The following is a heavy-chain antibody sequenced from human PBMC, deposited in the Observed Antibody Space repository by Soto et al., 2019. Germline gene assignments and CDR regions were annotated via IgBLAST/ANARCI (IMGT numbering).Heavy chain of an antibody. CDR3: ANDGTGGPPYYFDY. D-gene: IGHD2-8*02. CDR2: ISYDGRVK. CDR1: GFIFSNYG. V-gene: IGHV3-30*18. Sequence: QVQLVESGGGVVQPGRSLRLSCAASGFIFSNYGMHWVRQAPGKGLEWVTIISYDGRVKYYAYSVKGRFTISRDNSKNTLYLQMNSLRAEDTAVYYCANDGTGGPPYYFDYWGQGTLVTVSA. J-gene: IGHJ4*02.